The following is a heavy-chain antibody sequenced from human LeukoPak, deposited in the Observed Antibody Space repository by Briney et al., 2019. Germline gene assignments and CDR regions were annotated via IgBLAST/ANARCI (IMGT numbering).Heavy chain of an antibody. Sequence: GGSLRLSCAASGFTFSSYAMSWVREAPGKGLEWVSAISGSGGSTYYADAVKGRFTISRDNSKNTLYLQMNSLRAEDTAVYYCARTTLDIGNYNWFDPWGQGTLVTVSS. J-gene: IGHJ5*02. CDR3: ARTTLDIGNYNWFDP. V-gene: IGHV3-23*01. D-gene: IGHD1-7*01. CDR2: ISGSGGST. CDR1: GFTFSSYA.